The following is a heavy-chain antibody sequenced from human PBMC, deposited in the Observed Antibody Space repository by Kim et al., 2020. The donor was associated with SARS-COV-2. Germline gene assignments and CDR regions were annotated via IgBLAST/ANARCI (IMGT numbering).Heavy chain of an antibody. CDR3: ARGTSAMGDAFDI. V-gene: IGHV3-33*01. Sequence: YYAESVKGRFTSSRDNSKNTLYLQINSLRAEDTAVYYCARGTSAMGDAFDIWGQGTMVTVSS. D-gene: IGHD3-10*01. J-gene: IGHJ3*02.